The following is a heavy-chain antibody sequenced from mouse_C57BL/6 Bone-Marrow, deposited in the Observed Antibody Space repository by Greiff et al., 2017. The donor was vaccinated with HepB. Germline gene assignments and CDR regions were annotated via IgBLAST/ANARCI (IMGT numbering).Heavy chain of an antibody. Sequence: QVHVKQSGAELARPGASVKLSCKASGYTFTSYGISWVKQRTGQGLEWIGEIYPRSGNTYYNEKFKGKATLTADKSSSTAYMELRSLTSEDSAVYFCARRNYYGSSYGDYWGQGTTLTVSS. J-gene: IGHJ2*01. CDR3: ARRNYYGSSYGDY. CDR1: GYTFTSYG. CDR2: IYPRSGNT. D-gene: IGHD1-1*01. V-gene: IGHV1-81*01.